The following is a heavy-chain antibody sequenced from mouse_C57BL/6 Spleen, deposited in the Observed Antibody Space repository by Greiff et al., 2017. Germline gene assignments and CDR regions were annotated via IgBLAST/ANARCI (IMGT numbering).Heavy chain of an antibody. V-gene: IGHV1-54*01. CDR2: INPGSGGT. CDR1: GYAFTNYL. CDR3: ARLISIYYYFDY. D-gene: IGHD1-1*01. J-gene: IGHJ2*01. Sequence: VQRVESGAELVRPGTSVKVSCKASGYAFTNYLIEWVKQRPGQGLEWIGVINPGSGGTNYNEKFKGKATLTADKSSSTAYMQLSSLTSEDSAVYFCARLISIYYYFDYWGQGTTLTVSS.